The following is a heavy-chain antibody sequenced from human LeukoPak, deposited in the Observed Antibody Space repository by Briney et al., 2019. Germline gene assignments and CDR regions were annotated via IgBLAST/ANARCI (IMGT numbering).Heavy chain of an antibody. CDR1: GYPFTSYG. CDR2: ISAYNGHT. CDR3: ARPYKGAVGDY. D-gene: IGHD1-26*01. J-gene: IGHJ4*02. Sequence: ASVKVSCKASGYPFTSYGISWVRQAPGQGLEWMGWISAYNGHTNYAQMLQGRLTMTTDTSTTTAYMELRNLRSDDTAIYYCARPYKGAVGDYWGQGTLVTVSS. V-gene: IGHV1-18*01.